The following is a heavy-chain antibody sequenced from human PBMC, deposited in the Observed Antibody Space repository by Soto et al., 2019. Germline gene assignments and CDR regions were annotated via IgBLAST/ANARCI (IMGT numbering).Heavy chain of an antibody. CDR2: INAGNGNT. Sequence: QVQLVQSGAEVKKPGASVKVSCKASGYTFTSYAMHWVRQAPGQRLEWMGWINAGNGNTKYSQKFQGRVTITRDTSASTAYMELSSLRSEDTAMYYCAGGGDRSGTPNYWGQGTLVTVSS. D-gene: IGHD3-22*01. CDR1: GYTFTSYA. J-gene: IGHJ4*02. CDR3: AGGGDRSGTPNY. V-gene: IGHV1-3*01.